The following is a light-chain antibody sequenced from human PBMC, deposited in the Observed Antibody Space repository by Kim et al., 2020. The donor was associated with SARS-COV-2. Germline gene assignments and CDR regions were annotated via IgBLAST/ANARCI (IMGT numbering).Light chain of an antibody. CDR1: QSVSSSY. Sequence: PGERATLACRASQSVSSSYLAWYQQKPGQAPRLLIYGASSRATGIPDRFSGSGSGTDFTLTISRLEPEDFAVYYCQQYGSSPQITFGGGTKVDIK. CDR2: GAS. CDR3: QQYGSSPQIT. V-gene: IGKV3-20*01. J-gene: IGKJ4*01.